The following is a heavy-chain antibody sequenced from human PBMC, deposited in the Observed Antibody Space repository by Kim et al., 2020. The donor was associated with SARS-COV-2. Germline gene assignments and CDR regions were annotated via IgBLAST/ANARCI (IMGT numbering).Heavy chain of an antibody. V-gene: IGHV5-10-1*01. CDR3: ARAGAYTSVIGDTVYGMDV. Sequence: GESLKISCKGSGYSFTSYWISWVRQMPGKGLEWMGRIDPSDSYTNYSPSFQGHVTISADKSISTAYLQWSSLKASDTAMYYCARAGAYTSVIGDTVYGMDVWGQGTTVTVSS. CDR1: GYSFTSYW. CDR2: IDPSDSYT. D-gene: IGHD5-18*01. J-gene: IGHJ6*02.